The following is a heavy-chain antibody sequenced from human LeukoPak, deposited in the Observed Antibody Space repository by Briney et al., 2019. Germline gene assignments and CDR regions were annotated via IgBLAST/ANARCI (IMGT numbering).Heavy chain of an antibody. CDR2: IYASGGA. CDR1: GFDVNDNF. Sequence: GGSLRLSCVASGFDVNDNFMIWVREAPGQGLEWISIIYASGGAYHAESVKGRFSAFRDTSKNTIFLQMNNLRAGDTAMYYCVRRHDYWGQGTLVTVSS. J-gene: IGHJ4*02. CDR3: VRRHDY. V-gene: IGHV3-53*01.